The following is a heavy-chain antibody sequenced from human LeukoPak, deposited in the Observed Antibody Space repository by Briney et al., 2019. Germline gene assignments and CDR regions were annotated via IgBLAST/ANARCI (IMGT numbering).Heavy chain of an antibody. CDR1: GGSISSYY. CDR2: IYYSGST. J-gene: IGHJ4*02. CDR3: ASSNYYHSSGYYH. D-gene: IGHD3-22*01. V-gene: IGHV4-59*01. Sequence: PSETLSLTCTVSGGSISSYYWSWIRQPPEKGLEWIGYIYYSGSTNYNPSLKSRVTISVDTSKNQFSLKPSSVTAADTAVYYCASSNYYHSSGYYHWGQGTLVTVSS.